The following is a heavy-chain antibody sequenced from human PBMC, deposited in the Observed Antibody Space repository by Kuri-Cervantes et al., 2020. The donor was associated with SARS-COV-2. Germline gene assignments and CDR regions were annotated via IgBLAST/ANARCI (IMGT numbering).Heavy chain of an antibody. Sequence: ASVKVSCKASGYTFTSYDINWVRQATGQGLEWMGWINPNSGGTNYAQKFQGRVTMTRDTSISTAYMELSRLRSDDTAVYYCARDLTDGGNWGNWFDPWGQGTLVTVSS. CDR2: INPNSGGT. D-gene: IGHD4-23*01. CDR3: ARDLTDGGNWGNWFDP. CDR1: GYTFTSYD. J-gene: IGHJ5*02. V-gene: IGHV1-2*02.